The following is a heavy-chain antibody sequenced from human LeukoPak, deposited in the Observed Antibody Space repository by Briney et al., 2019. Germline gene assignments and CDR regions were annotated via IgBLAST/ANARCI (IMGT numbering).Heavy chain of an antibody. Sequence: GGSLRLSCTASGLTLSPYWMTWVRQAPGKGLEWVANIRQDGSEKYYVDSVKGRFTISRDNSKNSLYLQMNSLRAEDTAVYYCARVGDYDFWSGFDYWGQGTLVTVSS. D-gene: IGHD3-3*01. CDR2: IRQDGSEK. V-gene: IGHV3-7*01. CDR1: GLTLSPYW. J-gene: IGHJ4*02. CDR3: ARVGDYDFWSGFDY.